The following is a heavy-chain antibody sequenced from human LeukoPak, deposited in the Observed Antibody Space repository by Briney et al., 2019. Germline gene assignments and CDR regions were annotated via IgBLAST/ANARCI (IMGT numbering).Heavy chain of an antibody. CDR3: ARDVYYDSSGYYQYYFDY. Sequence: VASVKVSCKASGYTFTSYAMNWVRQAPGQGLQWMGWINTNTGNPTYAQGLTGRFVFSLDTSVSTAYLQISSLKAEDTAVYYCARDVYYDSSGYYQYYFDYWGQGTLVTVSS. CDR1: GYTFTSYA. V-gene: IGHV7-4-1*02. D-gene: IGHD3-22*01. J-gene: IGHJ4*02. CDR2: INTNTGNP.